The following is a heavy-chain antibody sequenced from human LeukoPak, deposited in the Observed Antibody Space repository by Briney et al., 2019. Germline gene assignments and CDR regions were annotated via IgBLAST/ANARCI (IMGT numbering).Heavy chain of an antibody. D-gene: IGHD5-24*01. CDR1: GYSLTSYW. Sequence: GESLKISCKGSGYSLTSYWIGWVRQMPGKGLEWMGIIYPGDSDTRYSPSFQGQVTISADKSISTAYLQWSSLKASDTAMYYCARQVSRDGYSWAFDIWGQGTMVTVSS. CDR3: ARQVSRDGYSWAFDI. CDR2: IYPGDSDT. V-gene: IGHV5-51*01. J-gene: IGHJ3*02.